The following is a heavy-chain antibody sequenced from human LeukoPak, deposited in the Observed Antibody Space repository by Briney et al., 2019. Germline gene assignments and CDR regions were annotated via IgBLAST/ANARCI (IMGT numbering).Heavy chain of an antibody. J-gene: IGHJ4*02. D-gene: IGHD3-10*01. CDR1: GFTFSSYS. Sequence: GGSLRLSCAASGFTFSSYSMNWVRQAPGKGLEWVSYISSSSSTIYYADSVKGRFTISRDNAKNSLYLQMNSLRAEDTAVYYCARDQQVLLWFGELSPFDYWGQGTLVTVS. CDR2: ISSSSSTI. CDR3: ARDQQVLLWFGELSPFDY. V-gene: IGHV3-48*01.